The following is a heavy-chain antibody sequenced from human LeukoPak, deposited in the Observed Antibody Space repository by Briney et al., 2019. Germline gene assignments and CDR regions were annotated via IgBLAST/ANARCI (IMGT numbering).Heavy chain of an antibody. V-gene: IGHV1-69*04. J-gene: IGHJ5*02. Sequence: SVKVSCKASGGTFSSYAISWVRQAPGQGLEWMGRIIPILGIANYAQKFQGRVTITADKSTSTAYMELRSLRSDDTAVYYCARRYYDILTGKPENNWFDPWGQGTLVTVSS. CDR3: ARRYYDILTGKPENNWFDP. CDR1: GGTFSSYA. D-gene: IGHD3-9*01. CDR2: IIPILGIA.